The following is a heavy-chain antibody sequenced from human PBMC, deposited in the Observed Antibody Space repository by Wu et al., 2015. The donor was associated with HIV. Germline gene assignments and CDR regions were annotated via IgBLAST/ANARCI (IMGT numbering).Heavy chain of an antibody. D-gene: IGHD4-17*01. CDR2: INPGGGYT. Sequence: LEESGTEVKNLGTSWTVSCRASGYTFTDHYIHWVRQAPGQRLEWLGIINPGGGYTNYARQFQGRVTMTRDTSTSTIYMELSSLTSDDTAVYFCARDSRQDYGDYYFDYWGQGTLVTVSS. CDR1: GYTFTDHY. V-gene: IGHV1-46*01. CDR3: ARDSRQDYGDYYFDY. J-gene: IGHJ4*02.